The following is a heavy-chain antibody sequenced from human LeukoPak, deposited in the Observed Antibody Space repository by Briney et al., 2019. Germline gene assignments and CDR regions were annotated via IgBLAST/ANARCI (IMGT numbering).Heavy chain of an antibody. CDR3: TRSTGWYNYFDY. CDR1: GFTFDNYA. CDR2: ITWNSGSI. J-gene: IGHJ4*02. Sequence: GGSLRLSCITSGFTFDNYAMHWVRQAPGKGLEWVSGITWNSGSIAYADSVKGRFTISRDNAKNALYLQMNSLTTDDVAFYFCTRSTGWYNYFDYWGQGALVTVSS. D-gene: IGHD6-19*01. V-gene: IGHV3-9*03.